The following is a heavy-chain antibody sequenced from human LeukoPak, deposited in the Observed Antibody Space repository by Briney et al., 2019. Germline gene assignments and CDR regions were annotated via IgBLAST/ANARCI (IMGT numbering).Heavy chain of an antibody. CDR3: AKGAVVLTALSSFDY. CDR1: GFTFSNYA. Sequence: GGSLRLSCAASGFTFSNYAMSWVRQAPGKGLEWVPNIRGSGDTTFYAESVKGRFIISRDNSKDTLFLQMNSLRAEDTAVYYCAKGAVVLTALSSFDYWGQGTLVTVSS. D-gene: IGHD2-15*01. V-gene: IGHV3-23*01. CDR2: IRGSGDTT. J-gene: IGHJ4*02.